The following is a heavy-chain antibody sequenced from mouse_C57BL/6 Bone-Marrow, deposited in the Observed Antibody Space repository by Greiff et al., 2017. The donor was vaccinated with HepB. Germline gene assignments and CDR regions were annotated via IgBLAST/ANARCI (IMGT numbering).Heavy chain of an antibody. Sequence: VHLVESGAELARPGASVKLSCKASGYTFTSYGISWVKQRTGQGLEWIGEIYPRSGNTYYNEKFKGKATLTADKSSSTAYMELRSLTSEDSAVYFCARRKGDAMDYWGQGTSVTVSS. J-gene: IGHJ4*01. CDR3: ARRKGDAMDY. V-gene: IGHV1-81*01. CDR2: IYPRSGNT. CDR1: GYTFTSYG.